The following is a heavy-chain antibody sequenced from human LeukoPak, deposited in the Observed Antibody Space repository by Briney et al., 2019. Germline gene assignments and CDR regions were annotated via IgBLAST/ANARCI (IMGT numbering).Heavy chain of an antibody. CDR2: ISGSGGST. Sequence: GGSLRLSCAASGFTFDDYGMIWVRQAPGKGLEWVSAISGSGGSTYYADSVKGRFTISRDNSKNTLYLQMSSLRADDTAVYYCAKAEDYSYGYSDYWGQGTLVTVSS. J-gene: IGHJ4*02. CDR3: AKAEDYSYGYSDY. V-gene: IGHV3-23*01. CDR1: GFTFDDYG. D-gene: IGHD5-18*01.